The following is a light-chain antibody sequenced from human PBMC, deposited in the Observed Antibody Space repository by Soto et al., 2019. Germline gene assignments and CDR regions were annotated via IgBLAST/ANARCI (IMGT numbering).Light chain of an antibody. CDR1: QSVSSNY. CDR3: QQYGSSPLT. J-gene: IGKJ4*01. V-gene: IGKV3-20*01. CDR2: GAS. Sequence: EIVMTQSPATLSVSPGERATLSCRASQSVSSNYLAWHQQKPGQAPRLLIYGASRRATGIPDRFSGSGSGTDFTLTISRLEPEDFAVYYCQQYGSSPLTFGGGTKVDIK.